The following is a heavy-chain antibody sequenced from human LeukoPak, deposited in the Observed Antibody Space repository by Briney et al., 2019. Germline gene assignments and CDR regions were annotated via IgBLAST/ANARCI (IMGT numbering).Heavy chain of an antibody. CDR3: ARKSYLPHYWFDP. V-gene: IGHV4-4*02. J-gene: IGHJ5*02. D-gene: IGHD3-16*02. CDR2: IYHSGST. CDR1: GGSISSSYW. Sequence: SETLSLTCAVSGGSISSSYWWSLVRQPPGKGLEWIGEIYHSGSTNYNPSLKSRVTISVDKSKNQFSLHLSSVTAADTAVYYCARKSYLPHYWFDPWGQGTLVTVSS.